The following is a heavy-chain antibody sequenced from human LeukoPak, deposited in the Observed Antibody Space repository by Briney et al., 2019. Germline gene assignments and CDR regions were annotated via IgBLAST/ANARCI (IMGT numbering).Heavy chain of an antibody. CDR3: AKETLHFDC. CDR2: ISGGVGRE. V-gene: IGHV3-23*01. Sequence: GLTVTSYGIRWVRQAQEEALEWVSSISGGVGREHYADSVNGRFTFSKDDSKNKLYLQMNSLRAEDTAVYCCAKETLHFDCWGQDTLVTVSS. CDR1: GLTVTSYG. J-gene: IGHJ4*02.